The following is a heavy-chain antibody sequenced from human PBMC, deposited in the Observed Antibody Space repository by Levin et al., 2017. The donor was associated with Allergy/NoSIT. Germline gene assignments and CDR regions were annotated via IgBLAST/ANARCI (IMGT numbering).Heavy chain of an antibody. CDR2: IKEDGSNK. CDR1: GYTFSGYW. Sequence: GGSLRLSCAGSGYTFSGYWMSWVRQAPGKGLEWVANIKEDGSNKYYVDSVKGRFTISRDNAKNSLYLQMNRLRVEDTALYYCARDGLAVSGSYGMERWGQGATVTVSS. CDR3: ARDGLAVSGSYGMER. V-gene: IGHV3-7*01. J-gene: IGHJ6*02. D-gene: IGHD6-19*01.